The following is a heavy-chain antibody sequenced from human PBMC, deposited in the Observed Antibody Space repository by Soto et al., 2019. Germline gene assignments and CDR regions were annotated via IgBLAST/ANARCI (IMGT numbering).Heavy chain of an antibody. Sequence: GGSLRLSCAASGFTFSSYGMHWVRQAPGKVLEWVAVIWYDGSNKYYADSVKGRFTTSRDNSKNRLYVQMTSLRAEDTAVYYCARDVQQLAYYLDYWGQGTLVTVSS. V-gene: IGHV3-33*01. CDR1: GFTFSSYG. D-gene: IGHD6-13*01. J-gene: IGHJ4*02. CDR3: ARDVQQLAYYLDY. CDR2: IWYDGSNK.